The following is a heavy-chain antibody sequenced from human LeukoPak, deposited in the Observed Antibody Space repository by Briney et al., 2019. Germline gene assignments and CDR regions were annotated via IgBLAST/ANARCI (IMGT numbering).Heavy chain of an antibody. CDR1: GFDFSNYW. J-gene: IGHJ4*02. CDR2: IKQDGSEK. Sequence: GGSLRLSCAASGFDFSNYWMSWVRQSPGKGLEWVANIKQDGSEKYYVDPVVGRFTITRDNAEKSLYLQMKGLRDDDTAVYYCARDQRVKTGRETIRSGVDNWGQGVLVIVSS. V-gene: IGHV3-7*01. D-gene: IGHD3-10*01. CDR3: ARDQRVKTGRETIRSGVDN.